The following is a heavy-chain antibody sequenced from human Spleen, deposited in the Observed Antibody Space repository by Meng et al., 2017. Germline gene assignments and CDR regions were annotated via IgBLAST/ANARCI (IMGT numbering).Heavy chain of an antibody. V-gene: IGHV4-34*01. D-gene: IGHD3-9*01. CDR3: ARGNARFYDILTGYVY. CDR2: INHSGST. CDR1: GGAFSGYY. Sequence: QVQLQQWGAELLKPSETLSLTCAAYGGAFSGYYWSWIRQPPGKGLEWIGEINHSGSTTYNPSLKSRVTISEDTSKNQFSLKLSSVTAADTAVYYCARGNARFYDILTGYVYWGQGTLVTVSS. J-gene: IGHJ4*02.